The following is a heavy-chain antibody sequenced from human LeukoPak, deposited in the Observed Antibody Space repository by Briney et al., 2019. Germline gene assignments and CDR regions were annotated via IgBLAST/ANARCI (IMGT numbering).Heavy chain of an antibody. V-gene: IGHV3-48*01. Sequence: PGGSLSLSCAASGFTFSSYSMNWVRQAPGKGLEWVSYISSSSSTIYYADSVKGRFTISRDNAKNSLYLQMNSLRAEDTAVYYCARDLGFLEWLSNWFDPWGQGTLVTVSS. CDR3: ARDLGFLEWLSNWFDP. CDR2: ISSSSSTI. D-gene: IGHD3-3*01. J-gene: IGHJ5*02. CDR1: GFTFSSYS.